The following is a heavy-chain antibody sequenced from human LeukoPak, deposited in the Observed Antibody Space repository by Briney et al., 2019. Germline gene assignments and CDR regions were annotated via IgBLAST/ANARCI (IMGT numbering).Heavy chain of an antibody. V-gene: IGHV3-7*03. Sequence: GGSLRLSCAASGFTFSYYWMTWVRQAPGKGLEWVANINQDGSEKYYVDSVKGRFTISRDNAENLLYLQMNSLRAEDTAVYYCARQGQLERAYYFDYWGQGTLVTVSS. CDR1: GFTFSYYW. D-gene: IGHD1-1*01. J-gene: IGHJ4*02. CDR2: INQDGSEK. CDR3: ARQGQLERAYYFDY.